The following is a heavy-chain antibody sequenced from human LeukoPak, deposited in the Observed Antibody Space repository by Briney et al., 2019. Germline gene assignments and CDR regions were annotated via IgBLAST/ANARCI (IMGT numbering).Heavy chain of an antibody. J-gene: IGHJ2*01. CDR3: AKAIRNLGWYFDL. CDR1: GFTFSSYS. D-gene: IGHD3-3*01. Sequence: GGSLRLSCAASGFTFSSYSMNWVRQAPGKGLEWVSSISSSSSYIYYADSVKGRFTISRDNSKNTLYVQMNSLRAEDTAVYYCAKAIRNLGWYFDLWGRGTLVTVSS. V-gene: IGHV3-21*04. CDR2: ISSSSSYI.